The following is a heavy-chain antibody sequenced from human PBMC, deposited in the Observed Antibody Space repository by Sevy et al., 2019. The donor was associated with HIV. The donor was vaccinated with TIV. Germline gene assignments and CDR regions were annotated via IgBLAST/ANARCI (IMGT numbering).Heavy chain of an antibody. D-gene: IGHD3-3*01. CDR3: TRVGCYDFSSSPRTKYYYYYGMDV. Sequence: GGSLRLSCTASGFTFGDYAMSWFRQAPGKGLEWVGFIRSKAYGGTTEYAASVKGRFTISRDDSKSIAYLQMNSLKTDDTAVYYCTRVGCYDFSSSPRTKYYYYYGMDVWGQGTTVTVSS. CDR1: GFTFGDYA. V-gene: IGHV3-49*03. CDR2: IRSKAYGGTT. J-gene: IGHJ6*02.